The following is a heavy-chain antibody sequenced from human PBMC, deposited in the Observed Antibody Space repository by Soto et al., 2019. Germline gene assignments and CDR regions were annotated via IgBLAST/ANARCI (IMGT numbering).Heavy chain of an antibody. Sequence: NPSETLSLTCTVSGGSISSYYWSWIRQPPGKGLEWIGYIYYSGSTNYNPSLKSRVTISVDTSKNQFSLKLSSVTAADTAVYYCARGVVVTAISGFFDYWGQGTLVTVSS. D-gene: IGHD2-21*02. CDR2: IYYSGST. CDR1: GGSISSYY. CDR3: ARGVVVTAISGFFDY. V-gene: IGHV4-59*01. J-gene: IGHJ4*02.